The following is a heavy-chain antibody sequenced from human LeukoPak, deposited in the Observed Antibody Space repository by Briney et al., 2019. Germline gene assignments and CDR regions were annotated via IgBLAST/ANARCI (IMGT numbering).Heavy chain of an antibody. CDR2: IDYSGSS. Sequence: SETLSLTCKVSGESLSSSGYYWSWVRQHPGKGLEWIGSIDYSGSSHYNPSLKSRVIISEDTSNNQFSLRLSSVTAADTAVYFCAREVLVSTWLDPWGQGAPVTVSS. CDR3: AREVLVSTWLDP. J-gene: IGHJ5*02. CDR1: GESLSSSGYY. V-gene: IGHV4-31*03. D-gene: IGHD3-3*01.